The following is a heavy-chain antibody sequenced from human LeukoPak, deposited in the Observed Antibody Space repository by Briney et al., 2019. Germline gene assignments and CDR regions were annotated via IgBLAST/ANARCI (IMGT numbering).Heavy chain of an antibody. J-gene: IGHJ4*02. CDR2: IGWNSHII. CDR1: GFTFSSYS. V-gene: IGHV3-9*01. D-gene: IGHD3-22*01. CDR3: AKDRDSSGFAPYFDY. Sequence: GGSLRLSCAASGFTFSSYSMNWVRQAPGKGLEWVSGIGWNSHIIGYEDSVKGRFTISRDNARNSLSLQMNSLRAEDTAFYYCAKDRDSSGFAPYFDYWGQGILVTVSS.